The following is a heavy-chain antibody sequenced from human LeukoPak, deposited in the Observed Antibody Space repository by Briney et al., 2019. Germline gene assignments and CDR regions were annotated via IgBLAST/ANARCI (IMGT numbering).Heavy chain of an antibody. D-gene: IGHD1-1*01. CDR2: IWYDGSNK. CDR1: GFTFSSYG. V-gene: IGHV3-33*06. Sequence: PGGSLRLSCAASGFTFSSYGMHWVRQAPGKGLEWVAVIWYDGSNKYYADSVKGRFTISRDNSQNTLYLQVNSLRAEDTAVYYCAKGNGGYYYSLDVWGKGTTVTVSS. J-gene: IGHJ6*03. CDR3: AKGNGGYYYSLDV.